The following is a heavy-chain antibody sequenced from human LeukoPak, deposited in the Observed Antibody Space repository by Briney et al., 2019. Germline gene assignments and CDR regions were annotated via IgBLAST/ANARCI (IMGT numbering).Heavy chain of an antibody. CDR3: ARDMWYGGYYYGSGTYLDV. D-gene: IGHD3-10*01. Sequence: GRFTISRDNAKNSLYLQMNSLRAEDTAVYYCARDMWYGGYYYGSGTYLDVWGQGTTVTVSS. V-gene: IGHV3-11*06. J-gene: IGHJ6*02.